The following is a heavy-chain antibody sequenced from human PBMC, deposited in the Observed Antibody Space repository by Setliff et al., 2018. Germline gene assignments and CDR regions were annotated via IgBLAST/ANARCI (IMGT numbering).Heavy chain of an antibody. Sequence: PGGSLRLSCAASGFTFDDYAMHWVRQAPGKGLEWVSGISWNSGSIGYADSVKGRFTISRDNAKNSLYLQMNSLRAEDTALYYCAKGLWGGDPNDYYYGMDVWGQGTTVTVSS. CDR3: AKGLWGGDPNDYYYGMDV. CDR1: GFTFDDYA. J-gene: IGHJ6*02. V-gene: IGHV3-9*01. CDR2: ISWNSGSI. D-gene: IGHD4-17*01.